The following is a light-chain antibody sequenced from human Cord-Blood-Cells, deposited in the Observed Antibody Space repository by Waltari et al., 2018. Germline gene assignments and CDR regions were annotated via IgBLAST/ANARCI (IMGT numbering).Light chain of an antibody. CDR1: SSNSGSNY. CDR2: RNN. Sequence: QSVLTQPPSASGTPGQRVTISCSGSSSNSGSNYVYWYQQLPGTAPNLLIYRNNQRPSGVPDRFSGSKSCTSASLAISGLRSEDEADYYCAAWDDSLSGWVFGGGTKLTVL. J-gene: IGLJ3*02. CDR3: AAWDDSLSGWV. V-gene: IGLV1-47*01.